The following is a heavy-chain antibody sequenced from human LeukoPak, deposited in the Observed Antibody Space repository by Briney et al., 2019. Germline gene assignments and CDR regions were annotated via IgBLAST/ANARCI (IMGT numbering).Heavy chain of an antibody. CDR3: ARSEWRVVTTIGPIQPFDY. J-gene: IGHJ4*02. V-gene: IGHV1-3*04. D-gene: IGHD2-21*02. Sequence: ASVKVSCKASGYTFTNYAMHWVRQAPGQRLEWMGWINTGNGITKYSQKFQGRVTITRDTSASTAHMELSSLRSEDTAVYYCARSEWRVVTTIGPIQPFDYWGQGTLATVSS. CDR1: GYTFTNYA. CDR2: INTGNGIT.